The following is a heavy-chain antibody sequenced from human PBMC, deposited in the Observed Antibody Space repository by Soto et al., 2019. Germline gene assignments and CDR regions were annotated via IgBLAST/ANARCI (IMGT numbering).Heavy chain of an antibody. D-gene: IGHD3-22*01. CDR2: ISSSGSTV. V-gene: IGHV3-48*03. CDR1: GFTFSSYE. CDR3: ARAYYYDSSGYPFDY. Sequence: GSLRLSCAASGFTFSSYEMNWVRQDQGKGLEWVSYISSSGSTVYYADSVKGRFTISRDNAKNSLYLQMNSLRAEDTAVYYCARAYYYDSSGYPFDYWGQGTLVTVSS. J-gene: IGHJ4*02.